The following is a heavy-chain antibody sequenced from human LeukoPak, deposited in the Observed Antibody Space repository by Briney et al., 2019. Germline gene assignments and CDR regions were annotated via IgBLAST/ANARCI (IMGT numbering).Heavy chain of an antibody. J-gene: IGHJ3*01. CDR3: ARAVGPFDF. V-gene: IGHV3-33*01. CDR2: IWYDGSIK. CDR1: GFTFSTYG. Sequence: GRSLRLSCAASGFTFSTYGMHWVRQAPGKGLEWVAVIWYDGSIKYYGDSVKGRFTISRDNLKNTLYLQMNSLRAEDTAMYYCARAVGPFDFWGPGTLVIVSS.